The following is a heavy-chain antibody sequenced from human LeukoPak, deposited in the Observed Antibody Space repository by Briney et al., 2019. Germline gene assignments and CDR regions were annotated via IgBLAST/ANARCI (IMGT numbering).Heavy chain of an antibody. CDR3: ARGGSYYDSSGYYYLY. V-gene: IGHV1-8*01. Sequence: ASVKVSCKASGYTFTSYDINWVRQATGQGLEWMGWMNPNSGNTGYAQKFQGRVTMTRNTSISTAYMELSSLRSEDTAVYHCARGGSYYDSSGYYYLYWGQGTLVTVSS. CDR2: MNPNSGNT. D-gene: IGHD3-22*01. J-gene: IGHJ4*02. CDR1: GYTFTSYD.